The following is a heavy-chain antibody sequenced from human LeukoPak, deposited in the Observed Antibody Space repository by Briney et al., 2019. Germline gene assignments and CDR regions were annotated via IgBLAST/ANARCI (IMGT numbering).Heavy chain of an antibody. Sequence: SSETLSLTCAVYGGSFSGYYWSWIRQPPGMGLEWIGEINHSGSTNYNPSLKSRVTISVDTSKSQFSLKLNSMTAADTAVYYCARGAQTYYDKAPVDYWGQGTLVTVSS. D-gene: IGHD3-22*01. V-gene: IGHV4-34*01. CDR2: INHSGST. CDR1: GGSFSGYY. CDR3: ARGAQTYYDKAPVDY. J-gene: IGHJ4*02.